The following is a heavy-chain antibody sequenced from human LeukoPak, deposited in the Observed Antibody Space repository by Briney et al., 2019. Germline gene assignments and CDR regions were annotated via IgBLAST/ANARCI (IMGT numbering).Heavy chain of an antibody. Sequence: GGSLRLSCAASGFTFSSYAMSSVRQAPGEGLEWVLAIIGSGGSTSDADTVKGRFTISRDNSKNTLYLQMNSLRAEDTAVYYCAKIQLDQPLGGRGYYFDYWGQGTLVTVSS. D-gene: IGHD7-27*01. CDR2: IIGSGGST. V-gene: IGHV3-23*01. J-gene: IGHJ4*02. CDR3: AKIQLDQPLGGRGYYFDY. CDR1: GFTFSSYA.